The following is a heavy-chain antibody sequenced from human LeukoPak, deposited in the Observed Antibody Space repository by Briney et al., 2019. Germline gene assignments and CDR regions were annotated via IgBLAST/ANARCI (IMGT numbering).Heavy chain of an antibody. V-gene: IGHV3-30*04. J-gene: IGHJ4*02. CDR2: ISYDGSNK. CDR1: GFTFSSYA. D-gene: IGHD6-19*01. Sequence: PGGSLRLSCAASGFTFSSYAMHWVRQAPGKGLEWVAVISYDGSNKYYADSVKGRFTISRDNSKNTLYLQMNSLRAEDTAVYYCARDESGWHPEYWGQGTLVTVSS. CDR3: ARDESGWHPEY.